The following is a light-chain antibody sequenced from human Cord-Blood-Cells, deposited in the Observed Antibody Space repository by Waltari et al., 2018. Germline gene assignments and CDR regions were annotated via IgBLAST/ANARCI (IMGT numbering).Light chain of an antibody. Sequence: EIVLTQSPGTLSLSRGERAPLSCRASQSVSSSYLAWYQQKPGQAPRLLIYGASSRATGIPDRFSGSGSGTDFTLTISRLEPEDFAVYYCQQYGSSPYTFGQGTKLEIK. J-gene: IGKJ2*01. CDR1: QSVSSSY. CDR2: GAS. V-gene: IGKV3-20*01. CDR3: QQYGSSPYT.